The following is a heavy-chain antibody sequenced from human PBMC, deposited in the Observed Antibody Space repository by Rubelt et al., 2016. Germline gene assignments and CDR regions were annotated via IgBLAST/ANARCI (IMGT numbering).Heavy chain of an antibody. J-gene: IGHJ4*02. CDR3: THIYYDSSGYPY. V-gene: IGHV3-73*01. CDR2: IRGKPYNYAT. D-gene: IGHD3-22*01. CDR1: GLTFSDSS. Sequence: EVQLVESGGGLVQPGGSLRLSCAASGLTFSDSSVHWVRQASGKGLEWIGHIRGKPYNYATRYGASVTDRFTIPRDDSKSTAFLQMNSLKTEDTAVYYCTHIYYDSSGYPYWGQGTLVTVSS.